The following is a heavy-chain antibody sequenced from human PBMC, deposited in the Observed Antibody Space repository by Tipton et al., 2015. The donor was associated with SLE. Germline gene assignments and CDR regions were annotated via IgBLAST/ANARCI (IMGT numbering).Heavy chain of an antibody. Sequence: TLSLTCTVSGGSVSSGSYHWSWIRQPPGKGLEWIGYIYYSGSTNYNPSLKSRVTISVDTSKNQFSLKLSSVTAADTAVYYCAKAPGIAVAEGYWGQGTLVTVSS. CDR3: AKAPGIAVAEGY. CDR2: IYYSGST. CDR1: GGSVSSGSYH. V-gene: IGHV4-61*01. D-gene: IGHD6-19*01. J-gene: IGHJ4*02.